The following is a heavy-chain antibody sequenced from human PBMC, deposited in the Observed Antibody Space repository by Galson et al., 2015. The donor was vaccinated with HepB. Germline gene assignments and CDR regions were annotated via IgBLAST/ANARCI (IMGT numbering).Heavy chain of an antibody. D-gene: IGHD3/OR15-3a*01. J-gene: IGHJ3*01. Sequence: SLRLSCAPSGFALNSYSVNWIRQAPGKGLEWVASITSSSSYIHYVDSVKGRFTISRDNAKNVMDLQMNALRHDDTAVYYCVRGLYEFWGGYRPDTFDLWGQGTMVTVSS. CDR3: VRGLYEFWGGYRPDTFDL. CDR1: GFALNSYS. CDR2: ITSSSSYI. V-gene: IGHV3-21*06.